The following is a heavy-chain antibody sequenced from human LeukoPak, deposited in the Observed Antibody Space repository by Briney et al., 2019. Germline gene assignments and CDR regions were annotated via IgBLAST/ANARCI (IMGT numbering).Heavy chain of an antibody. V-gene: IGHV4-61*01. CDR1: GGSVSSGSYC. J-gene: IGHJ4*02. D-gene: IGHD3-16*01. Sequence: SETLSLTCTVSGGSVSSGSYCWSWIRQPPGKGLEWIGYIYYSGSTNYNPSLKSRVTISVDTSKNQFSLKLSSVTAADTAVYYCARADDYDYYFDYWGQGTLVTVSS. CDR3: ARADDYDYYFDY. CDR2: IYYSGST.